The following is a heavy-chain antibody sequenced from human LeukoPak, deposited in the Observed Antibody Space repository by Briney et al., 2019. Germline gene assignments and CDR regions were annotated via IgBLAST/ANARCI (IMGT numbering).Heavy chain of an antibody. J-gene: IGHJ6*02. CDR2: INAGNGNT. D-gene: IGHD2-2*01. Sequence: GASVKVSCKASGYTFTSYAMHWVRQAPGQRLEWMGWINAGNGNTKYSQKFQGRVTITRDTSASTAYMELSSLRSEDTAVYYCARGCSSTSCYLYYYYGMDVWGQGTTVTVSS. CDR1: GYTFTSYA. V-gene: IGHV1-3*01. CDR3: ARGCSSTSCYLYYYYGMDV.